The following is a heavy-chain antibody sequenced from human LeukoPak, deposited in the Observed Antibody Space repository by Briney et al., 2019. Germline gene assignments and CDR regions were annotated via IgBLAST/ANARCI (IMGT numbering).Heavy chain of an antibody. D-gene: IGHD3-16*01. CDR1: GFTFSTSA. V-gene: IGHV3-64D*09. J-gene: IGHJ5*02. CDR3: VGARPFGGSNWFDP. CDR2: ISSNGGST. Sequence: SGGSLRLSCLASGFTFSTSAMHWVRQAPGKGLEYVSAISSNGGSTYYADSVKGRFTISRDTSKNTLHLQMSRLRAGSTAVYFCVGARPFGGSNWFDPWGQGTLVTVSS.